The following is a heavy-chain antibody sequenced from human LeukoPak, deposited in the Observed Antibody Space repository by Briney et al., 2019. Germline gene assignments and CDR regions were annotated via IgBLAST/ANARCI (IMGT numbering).Heavy chain of an antibody. J-gene: IGHJ4*02. CDR2: IYTSGST. Sequence: SETLSVTCAVYGGSFSGYYWSWIRQPAGKGLEWIGRIYTSGSTNYNPSLKSRVTLSVDTSKDQFSLKLNSVTAADTAVYYCARGLWFGDENPPYFDYWGQGALVTVSS. CDR3: ARGLWFGDENPPYFDY. CDR1: GGSFSGYY. V-gene: IGHV4-59*10. D-gene: IGHD3-10*01.